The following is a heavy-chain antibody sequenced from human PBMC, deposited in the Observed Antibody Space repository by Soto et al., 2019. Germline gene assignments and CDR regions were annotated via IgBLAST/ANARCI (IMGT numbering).Heavy chain of an antibody. CDR3: AVLAVAGPNPDYYYYGMDV. D-gene: IGHD6-19*01. V-gene: IGHV3-48*03. Sequence: PGGSLRLSCAASGFTFSSYEMNWVRQAPGKGLEWVSYISSSGSTIYYADSVKGRFTISRDNAKNSLYLQMNSLRAEDTAVYYCAVLAVAGPNPDYYYYGMDVWGQGTTVTVSS. J-gene: IGHJ6*02. CDR1: GFTFSSYE. CDR2: ISSSGSTI.